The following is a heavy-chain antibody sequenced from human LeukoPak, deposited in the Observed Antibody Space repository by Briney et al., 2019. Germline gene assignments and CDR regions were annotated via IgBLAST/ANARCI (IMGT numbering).Heavy chain of an antibody. CDR3: VKERGNSGWSPFDF. Sequence: PGGSLRLSCSASGFTFNSAGMHWVRQAPGKVLDYISSINKIGTTTYYADSAKGRFTISRDNSKNTLYLQMTSLRVEDTAIYYCVKERGNSGWSPFDFWGQGTLVTVSS. V-gene: IGHV3-64D*06. J-gene: IGHJ4*02. CDR2: INKIGTTT. CDR1: GFTFNSAG. D-gene: IGHD6-19*01.